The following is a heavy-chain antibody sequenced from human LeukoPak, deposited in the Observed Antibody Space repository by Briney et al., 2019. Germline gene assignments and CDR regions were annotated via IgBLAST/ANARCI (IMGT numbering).Heavy chain of an antibody. CDR2: INQDGSEK. Sequence: GGSLRLSCGASGFAFDDYWMSWVRQAPGQGLEWVANINQDGSEKYYLDSAKGRFTISRDNARNSLYLQVNSLRAEDTAVYYCARGGTSGYSSTRHFWGGNYYFDYWGQGSLVTVSS. CDR3: ARGGTSGYSSTRHFWGGNYYFDY. J-gene: IGHJ4*02. V-gene: IGHV3-7*01. CDR1: GFAFDDYW. D-gene: IGHD2-2*01.